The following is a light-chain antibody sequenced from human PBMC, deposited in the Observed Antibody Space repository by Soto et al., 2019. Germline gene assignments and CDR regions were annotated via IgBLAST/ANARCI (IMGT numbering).Light chain of an antibody. CDR2: AAF. V-gene: IGKV1-39*01. Sequence: DVQMTQSPSSLSASVGDRVTITCRASQDIKRYLTWYQQKPGKAPKLLISAAFNLQGGVPSRFSGGGAVTDFTLIISSLQPEDFATYYCQQSYTIPWTFGQGTKVE. J-gene: IGKJ1*01. CDR1: QDIKRY. CDR3: QQSYTIPWT.